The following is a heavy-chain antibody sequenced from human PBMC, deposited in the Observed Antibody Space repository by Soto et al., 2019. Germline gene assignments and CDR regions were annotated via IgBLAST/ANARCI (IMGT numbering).Heavy chain of an antibody. V-gene: IGHV3-74*01. D-gene: IGHD2-15*01. CDR3: AREFCSGGNCYTYYFDP. CDR1: GLTFNRYW. CDR2: INTDGTNS. J-gene: IGHJ5*02. Sequence: GGSLRLSCAASGLTFNRYWMHWVRHAPGKGLVWVSHINTDGTNSNYADSVKGRFTISRDNAKSTLFLQMNSLRDEDTAVYYCAREFCSGGNCYTYYFDPWGQGIPVTVSS.